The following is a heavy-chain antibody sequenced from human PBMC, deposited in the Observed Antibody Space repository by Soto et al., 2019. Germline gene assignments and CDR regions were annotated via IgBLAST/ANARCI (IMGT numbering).Heavy chain of an antibody. CDR3: ARDSAPPYYDFWSGSYYGMDV. J-gene: IGHJ6*02. CDR1: GGSISSGGYY. D-gene: IGHD3-3*01. Sequence: LSLTCTVSGGSISSGGYYWSWIRQHPGKGLEWIGYIYYSGSTYYNPSLKSRVTISVDTSKNQFSLKLSSVTAADTAVYYCARDSAPPYYDFWSGSYYGMDVWGQGTTVTVSS. V-gene: IGHV4-31*03. CDR2: IYYSGST.